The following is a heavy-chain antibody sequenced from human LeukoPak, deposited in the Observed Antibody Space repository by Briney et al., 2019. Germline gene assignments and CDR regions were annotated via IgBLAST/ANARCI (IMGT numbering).Heavy chain of an antibody. J-gene: IGHJ4*02. V-gene: IGHV3-21*06. Sequence: GGSLRLSCEASGFTFNTYSMNWARQAPGKGLEWVSSIDSNGGYMFYADSVKGRFIISRDNAKDSLYLQMNTLSVEDTAVYYCLRGDRRDYWGQGTLVTVSS. CDR3: LRGDRRDY. CDR1: GFTFNTYS. CDR2: IDSNGGYM.